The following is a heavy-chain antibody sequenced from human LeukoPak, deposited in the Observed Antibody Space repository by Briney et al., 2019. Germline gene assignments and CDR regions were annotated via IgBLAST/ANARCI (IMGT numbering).Heavy chain of an antibody. V-gene: IGHV4-4*07. Sequence: PSETLSLTCTVSGGSISSYYWSWIRQPAGKGLEWIGRIYTSGSTNYNPSLKSRVTMSVDTSKNQFSLKLSSVTAADTAVYYCARGKHCSSTSCYSTVYYYYGMDVWGQGTTVTVSS. D-gene: IGHD2-2*01. J-gene: IGHJ6*02. CDR3: ARGKHCSSTSCYSTVYYYYGMDV. CDR1: GGSISSYY. CDR2: IYTSGST.